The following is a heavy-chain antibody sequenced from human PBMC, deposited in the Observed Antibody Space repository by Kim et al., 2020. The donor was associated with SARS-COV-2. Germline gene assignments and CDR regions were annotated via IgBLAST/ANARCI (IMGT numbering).Heavy chain of an antibody. CDR1: GGSISSYY. CDR3: ARGAPVDLGHTNWFDP. V-gene: IGHV4-59*01. CDR2: IYYSGST. D-gene: IGHD7-27*01. Sequence: SETLSLTCTVSGGSISSYYWSWIRQPPGKGLEWIGYIYYSGSTNYNPSLKSRVTISVDTSKNQFSLKLSSVTAADTAVYYCARGAPVDLGHTNWFDPWGQGTLVTVSS. J-gene: IGHJ5*02.